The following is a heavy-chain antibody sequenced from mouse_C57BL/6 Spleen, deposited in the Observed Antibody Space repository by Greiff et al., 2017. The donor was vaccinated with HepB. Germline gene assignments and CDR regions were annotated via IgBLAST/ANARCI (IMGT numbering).Heavy chain of an antibody. CDR3: ARRGDYYSKYYAMDY. D-gene: IGHD2-5*01. Sequence: QVQLQQPGAELVKPGASVKLSCKASGYTFTSYWMQWVKQRPGQGLEWIGEIDPSDSYTNYNQKFKGKATLTVDTSSSTAYMQLSSLTSEDSAVYYCARRGDYYSKYYAMDYWGQGTSVTVSS. J-gene: IGHJ4*01. V-gene: IGHV1-50*01. CDR2: IDPSDSYT. CDR1: GYTFTSYW.